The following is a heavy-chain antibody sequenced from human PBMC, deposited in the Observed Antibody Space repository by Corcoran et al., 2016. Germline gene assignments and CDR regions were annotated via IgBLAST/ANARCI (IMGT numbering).Heavy chain of an antibody. Sequence: QLQLQESGPGLVKPSETLSLTCTVSGGSISSSSYYWGWIRQPPGKGLEWIGSIYYSGSTYYNPSLKSRVTISVDTSTNQFSLKLSSVTAADTAVDYCARDLGEMATSWWFDPWGQGTLVTVSS. CDR2: IYYSGST. D-gene: IGHD5-12*01. J-gene: IGHJ5*02. CDR1: GGSISSSSYY. CDR3: ARDLGEMATSWWFDP. V-gene: IGHV4-39*07.